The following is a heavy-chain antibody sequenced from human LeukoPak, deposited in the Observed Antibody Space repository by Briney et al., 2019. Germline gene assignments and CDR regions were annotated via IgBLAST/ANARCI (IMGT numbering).Heavy chain of an antibody. Sequence: SETLSLTCTVSGGSISSYYWSWIRQPPGKGLEWIGYIYYSGGTNYNPSLKSRVTISVDTSKNQFSLKLSSVTAADTAVYYCARGPRGEPINYWGQGTLVTVSS. V-gene: IGHV4-59*01. CDR2: IYYSGGT. CDR3: ARGPRGEPINY. J-gene: IGHJ4*02. D-gene: IGHD3-16*01. CDR1: GGSISSYY.